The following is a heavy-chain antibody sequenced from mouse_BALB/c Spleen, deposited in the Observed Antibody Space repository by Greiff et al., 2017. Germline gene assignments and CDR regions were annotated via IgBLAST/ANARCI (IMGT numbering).Heavy chain of an antibody. Sequence: VQRVESGAELVRPGASVKLSCKASGYTFTSYWMNWVKQRPEQGLEWIGRIDPYDSETHYNQKFKDKAILTVDKSSSTAYMQLSSLTSEDSAVYYCARSTMITMYYFDYWGQGTTLTVSS. CDR3: ARSTMITMYYFDY. V-gene: IGHV1-52*01. D-gene: IGHD2-4*01. CDR1: GYTFTSYW. CDR2: IDPYDSET. J-gene: IGHJ2*01.